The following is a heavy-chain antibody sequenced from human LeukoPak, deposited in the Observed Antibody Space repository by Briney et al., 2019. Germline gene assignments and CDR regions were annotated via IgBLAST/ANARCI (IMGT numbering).Heavy chain of an antibody. CDR3: ARGGYSSSWYGITHSQPRFDP. CDR2: IYHSGST. V-gene: IGHV4-38-2*02. J-gene: IGHJ5*02. CDR1: GYSISSGYY. Sequence: SETLSLTCTVSGYSISSGYYWGWIRQPPGKGLEWIGSIYHSGSTYYNPSLKSRVTISVDTSKNQFSLKLSSVTAADTAVYYCARGGYSSSWYGITHSQPRFDPWGQGTLVTVSS. D-gene: IGHD6-13*01.